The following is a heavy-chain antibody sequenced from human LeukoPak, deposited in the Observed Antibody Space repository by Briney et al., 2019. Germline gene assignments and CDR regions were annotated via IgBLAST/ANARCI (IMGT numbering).Heavy chain of an antibody. CDR2: ISSSSSYI. CDR3: ARATWAYSGSYYSVDY. J-gene: IGHJ4*02. D-gene: IGHD1-26*01. CDR1: GFTFSSYS. Sequence: PGTSLRLSCAASGFTFSSYSMNWVRQAPGKGLEWVSSISSSSSYIYYADSVKGRFTISRDNAKNSLYLQMNSLRAEDTAVYYCARATWAYSGSYYSVDYWGQGTLVTVSS. V-gene: IGHV3-21*01.